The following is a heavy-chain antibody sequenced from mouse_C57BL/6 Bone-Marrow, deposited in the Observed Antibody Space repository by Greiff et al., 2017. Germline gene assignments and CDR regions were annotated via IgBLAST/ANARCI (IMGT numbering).Heavy chain of an antibody. CDR2: ISSGGSYT. J-gene: IGHJ2*01. Sequence: EVMLVESGGDLVKPGGSLKLSCAASGFTFSSYGMSWVRQTPDKRLEWVATISSGGSYTYYPDSVKGRFTISRDNAKNTLYLQMSSLKSEDTAMYYCARHGSVTTTRDYWGQGTTLTVSS. CDR1: GFTFSSYG. CDR3: ARHGSVTTTRDY. D-gene: IGHD1-2*01. V-gene: IGHV5-6*01.